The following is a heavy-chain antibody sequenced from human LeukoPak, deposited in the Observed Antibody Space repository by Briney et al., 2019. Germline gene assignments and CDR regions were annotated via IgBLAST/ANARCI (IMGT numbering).Heavy chain of an antibody. J-gene: IGHJ4*02. D-gene: IGHD3-10*01. CDR3: TTYGSGRKFDY. CDR1: GFSYSDAW. CDR2: IESKTDGGTT. V-gene: IGHV3-15*04. Sequence: SGGSLRLSCAASGFSYSDAWMSWVRQIPGKGLEWVGRIESKTDGGTTDYAAPVKGRFTISRDDSTNTLYLQMNSLKSEDTAVYYCTTYGSGRKFDYWGQGILVTVSS.